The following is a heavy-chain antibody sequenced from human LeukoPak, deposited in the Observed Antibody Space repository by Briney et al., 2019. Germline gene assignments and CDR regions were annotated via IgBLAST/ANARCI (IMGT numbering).Heavy chain of an antibody. CDR2: ISSNGGST. CDR1: GFTFSSYA. V-gene: IGHV3-64*01. CDR3: ARGYDFWSGYWSHSNY. J-gene: IGHJ4*02. D-gene: IGHD3-3*01. Sequence: GGSLRLSCAASGFTFSSYAMHWVRQAPGKGLEYVSAISSNGGSTYFGNSVKGRFTISRDNSKNTLYLQMGSLRAEDMAVYYCARGYDFWSGYWSHSNYWGQGTLVTVSS.